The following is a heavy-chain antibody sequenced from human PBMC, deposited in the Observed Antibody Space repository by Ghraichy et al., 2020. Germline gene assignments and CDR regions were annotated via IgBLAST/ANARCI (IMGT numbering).Heavy chain of an antibody. D-gene: IGHD1-26*01. CDR2: ISWDGGST. J-gene: IGHJ6*02. Sequence: GGSLRLPCAASGFTFDDYIMHWVRQAPGKGLEWISLISWDGGSTYYADSVKGRFTISRDNSKNSLYLQMNSLRTEDTALYYCAKDMRWELLSVSGMDVWGQGTTVTVSS. V-gene: IGHV3-43*01. CDR1: GFTFDDYI. CDR3: AKDMRWELLSVSGMDV.